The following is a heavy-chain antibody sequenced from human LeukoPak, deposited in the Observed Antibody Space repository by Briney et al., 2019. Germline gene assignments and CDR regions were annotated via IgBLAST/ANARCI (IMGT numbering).Heavy chain of an antibody. V-gene: IGHV3-48*02. CDR3: ASGMYSSSWSDAFDI. CDR1: GFTFSSYS. D-gene: IGHD6-13*01. Sequence: GGSLRLSCAASGFTFSSYSMNWVRQAPGKGLEWVSYISSSSSTIYYADSVKGRFTISRDNAKNSLYLRMNSLRDEDTAVYYCASGMYSSSWSDAFDIWGQGTMVTVSS. J-gene: IGHJ3*02. CDR2: ISSSSSTI.